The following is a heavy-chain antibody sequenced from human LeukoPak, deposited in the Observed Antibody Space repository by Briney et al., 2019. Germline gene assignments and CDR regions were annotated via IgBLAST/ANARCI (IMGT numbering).Heavy chain of an antibody. J-gene: IGHJ4*02. CDR1: GFTFSSYW. CDR2: IKQDGSEK. Sequence: PGGSLRLSCAASGFTFSSYWMSWVRQAPGKGLAWVANIKQDGSEKYYEDSVKGRFTISRDNAKNSLYLQMNSLRAEDTAVYYCARGAYYYDSSGYYDSRDFDYWGQGTLVTVSS. CDR3: ARGAYYYDSSGYYDSRDFDY. D-gene: IGHD3-22*01. V-gene: IGHV3-7*01.